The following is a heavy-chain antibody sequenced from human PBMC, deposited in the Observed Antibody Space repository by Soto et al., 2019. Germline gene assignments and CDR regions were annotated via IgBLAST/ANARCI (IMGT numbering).Heavy chain of an antibody. V-gene: IGHV4-59*08. CDR1: GASISSYY. Sequence: QVQLQESGPGLVKPSETLSLTCTVSGASISSYYWGWIRQPPGKGLEWVGYIYYTRTTDYNPSLKSRGTISVDTSRTQFSLRLSSVTAADTAVYYCARYLVTGYFDLWGRGTLVTVSS. CDR2: IYYTRTT. J-gene: IGHJ2*01. CDR3: ARYLVTGYFDL. D-gene: IGHD1-1*01.